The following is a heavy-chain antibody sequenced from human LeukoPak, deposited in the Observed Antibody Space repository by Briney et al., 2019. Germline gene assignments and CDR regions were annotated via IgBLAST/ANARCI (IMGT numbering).Heavy chain of an antibody. V-gene: IGHV3-53*04. CDR2: FYPSGTT. CDR3: ATVPRGSCCYTFDY. D-gene: IGHD2-15*01. J-gene: IGHJ4*02. Sequence: GGSLRLSCAASGFTVSSNYMPWVRQPPGKGLEWVSVFYPSGTTHYADSVKGRFTVSRHDSKNTLYLQMNSLSVEDTAVYYCATVPRGSCCYTFDYWGQGILVTVSS. CDR1: GFTVSSNY.